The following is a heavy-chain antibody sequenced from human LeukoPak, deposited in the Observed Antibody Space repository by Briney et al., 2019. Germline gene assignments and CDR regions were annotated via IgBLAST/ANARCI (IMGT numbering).Heavy chain of an antibody. CDR3: AREGSGNTGGFDY. CDR2: IYYSGST. D-gene: IGHD1-26*01. J-gene: IGHJ4*02. Sequence: PSETLSLTCTVSGGSISSYYWSWLRQPPGKGLEGIGDIYYSGSTNYNPSLKSRVTISVDTSKNQFSLKLSSVTAADTAVYYCAREGSGNTGGFDYWGQGTLVTVSS. CDR1: GGSISSYY. V-gene: IGHV4-59*01.